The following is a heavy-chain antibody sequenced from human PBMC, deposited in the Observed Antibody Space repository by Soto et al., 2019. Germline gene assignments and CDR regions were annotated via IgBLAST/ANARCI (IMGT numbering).Heavy chain of an antibody. J-gene: IGHJ5*02. CDR2: IRSKAYGGTT. V-gene: IGHV3-49*03. CDR3: TRDPPDLDGNWFDP. Sequence: GGSLRLSCTASGFTFGDYAMSWFRQAPGKGLEWVGFIRSKAYGGTTEYAASVKGRFTISRDDSKSIAYLQMNSLKTEDTAVYYCTRDPPDLDGNWFDPWGQGTLVTVSS. CDR1: GFTFGDYA.